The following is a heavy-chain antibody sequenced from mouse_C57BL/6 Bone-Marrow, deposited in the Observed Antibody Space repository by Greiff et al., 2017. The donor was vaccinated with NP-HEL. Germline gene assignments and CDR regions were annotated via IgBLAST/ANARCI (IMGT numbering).Heavy chain of an antibody. CDR3: ARWDSNYKNWYFDV. J-gene: IGHJ1*03. D-gene: IGHD2-5*01. CDR2: INPSNGGT. CDR1: GYTFTSYW. V-gene: IGHV1-53*01. Sequence: QVQLQQPGTELVKPGASVKLSCKASGYTFTSYWMHWVKQRPGQGLEWIGNINPSNGGTNYNEKFKSKATLTVDKSSSTAYMQLSSLTSEDSAVYYCARWDSNYKNWYFDVWGTGTTVTVSS.